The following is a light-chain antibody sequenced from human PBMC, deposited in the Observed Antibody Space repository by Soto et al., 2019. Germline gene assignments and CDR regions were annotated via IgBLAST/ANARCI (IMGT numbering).Light chain of an antibody. J-gene: IGKJ5*01. V-gene: IGKV1-17*01. CDR2: GTS. CDR1: QGIGNN. CDR3: QQYDNLPIT. Sequence: DIQLTQSVSSLFASVGDRLSPACRASQGIGNNLGWYQQKPGKAPQRLIYGTSNLQTGVPSRFSGSGSGTEFTLTISSLQPEDFATYYCQQYDNLPITFGQGTRLEI.